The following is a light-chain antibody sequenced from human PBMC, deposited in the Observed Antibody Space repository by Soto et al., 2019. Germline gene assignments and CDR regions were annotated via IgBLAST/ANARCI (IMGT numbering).Light chain of an antibody. V-gene: IGKV1-39*01. J-gene: IGKJ1*01. CDR1: QSISRY. CDR2: GAS. CDR3: QQSYSTVVT. Sequence: DIQMTQSPSSLSAYVGDRVSITCRAGQSISRYLNWYEQKPGKAPKLLIFGASSLQSGVPSRFSGTGSGIDFTLTISSLQPEDFATYYCQQSYSTVVTFGQGTKVEIK.